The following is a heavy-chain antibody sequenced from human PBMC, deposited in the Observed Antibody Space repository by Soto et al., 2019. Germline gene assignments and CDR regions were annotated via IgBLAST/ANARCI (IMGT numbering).Heavy chain of an antibody. Sequence: QMQLQESGPGLVKPSETLSLNCSVSGDSISDYYWTWLRQPAGKAPEWIGRIYTAGIIIYNPALKSRVTVSFDTSINQFSLKLNSVTAADTAVYYCATGKSRNYFDFWGQGALVTVSS. CDR2: IYTAGII. J-gene: IGHJ4*02. V-gene: IGHV4-4*07. D-gene: IGHD1-1*01. CDR3: ATGKSRNYFDF. CDR1: GDSISDYY.